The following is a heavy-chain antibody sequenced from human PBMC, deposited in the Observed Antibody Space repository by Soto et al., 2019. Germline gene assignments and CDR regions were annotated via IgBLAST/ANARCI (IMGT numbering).Heavy chain of an antibody. CDR3: AVEYTTSSGIGFDY. CDR2: ISAYNGNT. CDR1: GYTFTSYG. Sequence: GAPVKVSCKASGYTFTSYGVSWVRQAPGQGLEWMGWISAYNGNTNYAQNLQGRVTMTTDTSTSTAYMELRSLRADDTAVYYCAVEYTTSSGIGFDYWGQGTLVTVSS. D-gene: IGHD6-6*01. V-gene: IGHV1-18*01. J-gene: IGHJ4*02.